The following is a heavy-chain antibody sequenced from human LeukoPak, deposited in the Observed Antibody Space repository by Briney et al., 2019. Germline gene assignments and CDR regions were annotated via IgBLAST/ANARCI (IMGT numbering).Heavy chain of an antibody. D-gene: IGHD6-6*01. J-gene: IGHJ3*02. CDR1: GGPISTYY. CDR2: IYYSGAT. V-gene: IGHV4-59*01. Sequence: KPSETLSLICTVSGGPISTYYWTWIRQPPGKGLEWIGYIYYSGATKYNPSLGSRVTTSLDMSKNQVSLSLSSVTAADTAIYYCARRRTRPEAFDIWGQGTMVTVSS. CDR3: ARRRTRPEAFDI.